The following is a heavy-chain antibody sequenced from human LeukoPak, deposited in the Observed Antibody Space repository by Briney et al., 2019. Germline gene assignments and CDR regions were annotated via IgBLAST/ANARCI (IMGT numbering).Heavy chain of an antibody. CDR3: AREDYYYYMDV. J-gene: IGHJ6*03. CDR2: MNPNSGNT. CDR1: GSTFTSYD. Sequence: ASVKVFCKASGSTFTSYDTNWVRQATGQGLEWMGWMNPNSGNTGYAQKFQGRVTITRNTSISTAYMELSSLRSEDTAVYYCAREDYYYYMDVWGKGTTVTVSS. V-gene: IGHV1-8*03.